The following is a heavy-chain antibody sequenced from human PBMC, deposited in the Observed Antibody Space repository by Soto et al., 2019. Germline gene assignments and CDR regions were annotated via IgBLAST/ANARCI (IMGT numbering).Heavy chain of an antibody. D-gene: IGHD4-4*01. CDR3: ARDKAEYSNYGPNWFDP. CDR1: GGTFSSYA. CDR2: IIPIFGTA. Sequence: QVQLVQSGAEVKKPGSSVKVSCKASGGTFSSYAISWVRQAPGHGLEWMGGIIPIFGTANYAQKFQGRVTITADESTSTAYMELSSLRSEDTAVYYCARDKAEYSNYGPNWFDPWGQGTLVTVSS. V-gene: IGHV1-69*12. J-gene: IGHJ5*02.